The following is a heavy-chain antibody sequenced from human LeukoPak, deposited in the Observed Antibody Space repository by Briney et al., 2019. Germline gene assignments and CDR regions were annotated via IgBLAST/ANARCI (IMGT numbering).Heavy chain of an antibody. CDR2: MNPNSGNT. CDR1: GYTFTSYD. Sequence: ASVKVSCKASGYTFTSYDINWVRQATGQGLEWMGWMNPNSGNTGYAQKFQGRVTMTRNTSISTAYMELSSLRSEDTVVYYCARVWTMVRGVIGYWGQGTLVTDSS. J-gene: IGHJ4*02. V-gene: IGHV1-8*01. CDR3: ARVWTMVRGVIGY. D-gene: IGHD3-10*01.